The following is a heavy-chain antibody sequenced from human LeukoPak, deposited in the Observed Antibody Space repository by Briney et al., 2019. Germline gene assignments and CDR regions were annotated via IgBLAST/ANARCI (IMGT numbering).Heavy chain of an antibody. CDR1: GFTFSSYW. CDR2: IKQDGSEK. Sequence: GGSLRLSRAASGFTFSSYWMSWVRQAPGKGLEWVANIKQDGSEKYYVDSVKGRFTISRDNAKNSLYLQMNSLRAEDTAVYYCARAYSNYDNWFDPWGQGTLVTVSS. J-gene: IGHJ5*02. CDR3: ARAYSNYDNWFDP. D-gene: IGHD4-11*01. V-gene: IGHV3-7*01.